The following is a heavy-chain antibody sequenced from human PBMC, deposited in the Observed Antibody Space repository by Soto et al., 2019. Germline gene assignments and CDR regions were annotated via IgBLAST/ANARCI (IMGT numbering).Heavy chain of an antibody. J-gene: IGHJ5*01. CDR1: TLTVSLYG. Sequence: GRSLRLSCAASTLTVSLYGIQWVRQAPGKGLDWVAFISNDGGTQYYADSVKGRFSISRDNSMNTVDLHMNSLRAEDTAIYYCARDIWSGNYKWFDSWGQGTLVTVSS. CDR2: ISNDGGTQ. D-gene: IGHD3-3*01. CDR3: ARDIWSGNYKWFDS. V-gene: IGHV3-30*03.